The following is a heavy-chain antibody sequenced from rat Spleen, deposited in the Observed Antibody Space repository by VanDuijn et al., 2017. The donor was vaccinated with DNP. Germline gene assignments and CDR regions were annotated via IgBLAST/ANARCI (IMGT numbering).Heavy chain of an antibody. V-gene: IGHV4-2*01. J-gene: IGHJ2*01. CDR1: GFNFNDYW. CDR2: IDKDSSPK. CDR3: ARGPNYGGYSDFLDY. Sequence: EVKLVESGGGLVQPGRSLKLSCAASGFNFNDYWMGWVRQAPGKGLEWIGEIDKDSSPKKYNPSLKDKFTISRDNAQNTLYLQMYKLGSEDTAIHYCARGPNYGGYSDFLDYWGQGVMVTVSS. D-gene: IGHD1-11*01.